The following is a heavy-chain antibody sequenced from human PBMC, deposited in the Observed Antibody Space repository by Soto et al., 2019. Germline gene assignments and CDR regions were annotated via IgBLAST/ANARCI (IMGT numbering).Heavy chain of an antibody. J-gene: IGHJ4*02. CDR1: GGSISSGGYS. V-gene: IGHV4-30-2*01. Sequence: SSETLSLTCAVSGGSISSGGYSWSWIRQPPGKGLEWIGYIYHSGSTYYNPSLKSRVTISVDRSKNQFSLKLSSVTAADTAVYYCAIGSYNRGHPGRGWYPKFDYWGQGTLVTVSS. D-gene: IGHD6-19*01. CDR2: IYHSGST. CDR3: AIGSYNRGHPGRGWYPKFDY.